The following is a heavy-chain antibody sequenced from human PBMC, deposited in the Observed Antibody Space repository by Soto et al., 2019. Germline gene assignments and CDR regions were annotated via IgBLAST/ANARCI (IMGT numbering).Heavy chain of an antibody. Sequence: SVKVSCKASGGTFSSYTISWVRQAPGQGLEWMGRIIPILGIANYAQKFQGRVTITADKSTSTAYMELSSLRSEDTAVYYCARDTDIVVVPAATKHYYYYMDVWGKGTTVTVSS. D-gene: IGHD2-2*01. V-gene: IGHV1-69*04. J-gene: IGHJ6*03. CDR2: IIPILGIA. CDR1: GGTFSSYT. CDR3: ARDTDIVVVPAATKHYYYYMDV.